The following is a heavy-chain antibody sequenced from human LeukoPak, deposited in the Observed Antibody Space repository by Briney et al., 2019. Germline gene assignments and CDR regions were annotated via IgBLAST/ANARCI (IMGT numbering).Heavy chain of an antibody. CDR3: ASILRSSSGYYFDY. J-gene: IGHJ4*02. CDR1: GFTFSPYW. D-gene: IGHD3-10*01. CDR2: IYSGDTT. V-gene: IGHV3-66*01. Sequence: PGGSLRLSCAASGFTFSPYWMSWVRQAPGKGLEWVSVIYSGDTTFYADSVRGKFTISRDNSKNTLYLQMNSLRAEDTAVYYCASILRSSSGYYFDYWGQGTLVTVSS.